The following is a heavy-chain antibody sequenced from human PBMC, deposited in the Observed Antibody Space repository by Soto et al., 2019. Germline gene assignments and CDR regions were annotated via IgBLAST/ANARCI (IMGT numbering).Heavy chain of an antibody. Sequence: SETLSLTCTVSGGSISSGGYYWSWIRQHPGKGLEWIGYIYYSGSTYYNPSLKSRVTISVDTSKNQFSLKLSSVTAADTAVYYCARTYYYGSGSYYNGGYYFDYWGQGTLVTVSS. CDR1: GGSISSGGYY. V-gene: IGHV4-31*03. CDR3: ARTYYYGSGSYYNGGYYFDY. CDR2: IYYSGST. D-gene: IGHD3-10*01. J-gene: IGHJ4*02.